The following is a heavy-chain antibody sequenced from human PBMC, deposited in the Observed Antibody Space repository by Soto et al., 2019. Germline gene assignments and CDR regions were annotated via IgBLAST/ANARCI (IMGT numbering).Heavy chain of an antibody. CDR1: GFTFSNAW. V-gene: IGHV3-15*01. CDR3: TTMQNY. CDR2: IKRKIDGGTT. J-gene: IGHJ4*02. Sequence: EVQLVESGGGLVKPGGSLRLSCAASGFTFSNAWMSWVRQAPGKGLEWVGRIKRKIDGGTTDYAAPVKGRFTISRDDSKNTLYLQMNSLKTEDTAVYYCTTMQNYWGQGTLVTVSS.